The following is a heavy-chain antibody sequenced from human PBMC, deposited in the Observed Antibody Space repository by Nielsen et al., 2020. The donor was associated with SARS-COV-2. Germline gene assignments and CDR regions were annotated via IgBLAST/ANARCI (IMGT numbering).Heavy chain of an antibody. J-gene: IGHJ4*02. CDR2: IIPIFGTA. V-gene: IGHV1-69*13. Sequence: SVKVSCKASGGTFSSYAISWVRQAPAQGLEWMGGIIPIFGTANYAQKFQGRVTITADESTSTAYMELSSLRSEDTAVYYCATHCGDCYPGLDFDYWGQGTLVTVSS. CDR1: GGTFSSYA. CDR3: ATHCGDCYPGLDFDY. D-gene: IGHD2-21*02.